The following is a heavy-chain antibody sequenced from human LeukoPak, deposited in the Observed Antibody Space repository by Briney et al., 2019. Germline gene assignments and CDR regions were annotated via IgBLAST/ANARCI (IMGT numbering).Heavy chain of an antibody. CDR3: AKDGGTSGYYAGFVDY. CDR1: EFTFSSYG. J-gene: IGHJ4*02. V-gene: IGHV3-30*18. CDR2: ISYDVNEK. D-gene: IGHD3-22*01. Sequence: GRSLRLSCAASEFTFSSYGMHWVRQAPGKGLEWVAVISYDVNEKYYVDSVKGRFTISRDNSENTLYLQMNSLRAEDTAVYYCAKDGGTSGYYAGFVDYWGQGTMVTVSS.